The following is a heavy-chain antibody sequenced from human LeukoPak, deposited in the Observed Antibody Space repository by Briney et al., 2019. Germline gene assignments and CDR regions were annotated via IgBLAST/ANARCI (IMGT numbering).Heavy chain of an antibody. V-gene: IGHV1-69*05. J-gene: IGHJ3*02. CDR2: IIPIFGTA. D-gene: IGHD2-21*02. Sequence: GASVKVSCKASGYTFTGYYMHWVRQAPGQGLEWMGGIIPIFGTANYAQKFQGRVTITTDESTSTAYMELSSLRSEDTAVYYCASSGRTAIGAFDIWGQGTMVTVSS. CDR3: ASSGRTAIGAFDI. CDR1: GYTFTGYY.